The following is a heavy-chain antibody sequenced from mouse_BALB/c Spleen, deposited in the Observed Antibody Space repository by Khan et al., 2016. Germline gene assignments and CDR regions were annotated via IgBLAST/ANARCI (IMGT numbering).Heavy chain of an antibody. CDR3: ARDRYYGTSYFDY. CDR1: GFSLTTYG. V-gene: IGHV2-9*02. J-gene: IGHJ2*01. CDR2: IWAGGST. D-gene: IGHD1-1*01. Sequence: VQLKESGPGLVAPSQSLSITCTVSGFSLTTYGVHWVRQPPGKGLEWLGVIWAGGSTNYNSALMSRLSISKDNSKSQVFLKMNSLQNDDTATSYCARDRYYGTSYFDYWGQGTTLTVSS.